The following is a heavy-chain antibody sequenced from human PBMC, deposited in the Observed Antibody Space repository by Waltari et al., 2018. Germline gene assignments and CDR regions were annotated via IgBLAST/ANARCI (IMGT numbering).Heavy chain of an antibody. CDR3: ATTIISPGAFDV. V-gene: IGHV3-30*03. Sequence: QVQLVESGGGVVQSGGSLRLSCAASGFTFSDRGMHWVRQAPGKGREWVAFISYEGSDKVFGVSVKGRFTISRDNAKNTVSLLMNSLKSEDTAVYYCATTIISPGAFDVWGQGTMVSVSS. D-gene: IGHD1-1*01. CDR2: ISYEGSDK. J-gene: IGHJ3*01. CDR1: GFTFSDRG.